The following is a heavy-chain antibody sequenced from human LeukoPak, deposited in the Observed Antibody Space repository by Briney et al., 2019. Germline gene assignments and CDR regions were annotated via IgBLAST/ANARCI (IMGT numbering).Heavy chain of an antibody. J-gene: IGHJ4*02. Sequence: SETLSLTCTVSGGSISSYYWSWIRQPPAKGLEWIGYIYYSGSTNYNPSLKSRVTISVDTSKNQFSLKLSSVTAADTAVYYCARDQVHYFDYWGQGTLVTVSS. V-gene: IGHV4-59*01. CDR1: GGSISSYY. CDR2: IYYSGST. CDR3: ARDQVHYFDY.